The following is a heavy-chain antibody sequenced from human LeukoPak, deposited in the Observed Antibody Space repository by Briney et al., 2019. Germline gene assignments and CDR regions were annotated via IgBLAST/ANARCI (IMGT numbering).Heavy chain of an antibody. V-gene: IGHV3-11*01. CDR3: ARDYGSGCDNWFGP. CDR1: GFTFSDYY. CDR2: ISSSGSTI. D-gene: IGHD3-10*01. J-gene: IGHJ5*02. Sequence: PGGSLRLSCAASGFTFSDYYMSWIRQAPGKGLEWVSYISSSGSTIYYADSVKGRFTISRDNAKNSLYLQMNSLRAEDTAVYYCARDYGSGCDNWFGPWGQGTLVTVSS.